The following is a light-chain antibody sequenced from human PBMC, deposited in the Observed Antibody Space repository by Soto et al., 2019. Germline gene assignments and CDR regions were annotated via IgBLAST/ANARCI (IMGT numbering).Light chain of an antibody. J-gene: IGLJ2*01. CDR2: FNN. V-gene: IGLV1-44*01. CDR1: SHNIGTHP. CDR3: AVWDDTIVV. Sequence: QSVLTQPPSASATPGQRVTISCSGSSHNIGTHPVNWYQHLPGTAPKLLIYFNNQRPSGVPDRFSGSKSDTSASLAISGLQSEDEGDYYCAVWDDTIVVFGGGTKLTVL.